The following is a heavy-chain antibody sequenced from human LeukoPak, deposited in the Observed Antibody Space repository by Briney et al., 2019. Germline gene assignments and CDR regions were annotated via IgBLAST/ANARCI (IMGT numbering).Heavy chain of an antibody. CDR3: ARGRPGYYFDY. D-gene: IGHD5-24*01. Sequence: PGGSLRLSCAASGFTFSSYWMHWVRQAQGKGLVWVSRINDDGSGTSYADSVKGRFTISRDNAKNTLYLQMNSLRAEDTTVYYCARGRPGYYFDYWGQGTLVTVSS. V-gene: IGHV3-74*01. CDR1: GFTFSSYW. J-gene: IGHJ4*02. CDR2: INDDGSGT.